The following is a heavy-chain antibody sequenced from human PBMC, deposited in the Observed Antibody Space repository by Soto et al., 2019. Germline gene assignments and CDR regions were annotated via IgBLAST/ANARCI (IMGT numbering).Heavy chain of an antibody. CDR1: GGTFSSYT. CDR2: IIPILGIA. CDR3: ARASGDYPYAFEI. V-gene: IGHV1-69*02. Sequence: SVKVSCKASGGTFSSYTISWVRQAPGQGLEWMGRIIPILGIANYAQKFQGRVTITADKSTSTAYMELSSLRSEDTAVYYCARASGDYPYAFEIWGQGTMVTVSS. J-gene: IGHJ3*02. D-gene: IGHD4-17*01.